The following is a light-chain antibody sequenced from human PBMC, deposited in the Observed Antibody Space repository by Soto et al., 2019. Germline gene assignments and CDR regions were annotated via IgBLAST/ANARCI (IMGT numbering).Light chain of an antibody. CDR3: QQYNSYWT. V-gene: IGKV3-20*01. J-gene: IGKJ1*01. CDR2: GAS. CDR1: QTVSSTY. Sequence: ENVLTQSPGTLSLSPGEIATLSCRSGQTVSSTYLAWYQQKPGQAPRLLIYGASSRATGIPDRFSGSGSGTEFTLTISSLQPDDFATYYCQQYNSYWTFGQGTKVDIK.